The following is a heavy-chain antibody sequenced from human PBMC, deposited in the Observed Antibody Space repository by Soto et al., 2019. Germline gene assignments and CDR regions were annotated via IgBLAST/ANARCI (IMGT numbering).Heavy chain of an antibody. Sequence: QVQLVQSGAEVMKPGASVKVSCKASGYTFAGYYVHWVRQAPGQGRAWIAWIDPSSGGTNYVQKFQGRVTMTSDTSINTAYMDLSRLRSEDTAVYFCAREKAGPDSGGYGFDIWGQGTMVTVSS. CDR2: IDPSSGGT. V-gene: IGHV1-2*02. CDR1: GYTFAGYY. J-gene: IGHJ3*02. CDR3: AREKAGPDSGGYGFDI. D-gene: IGHD3-22*01.